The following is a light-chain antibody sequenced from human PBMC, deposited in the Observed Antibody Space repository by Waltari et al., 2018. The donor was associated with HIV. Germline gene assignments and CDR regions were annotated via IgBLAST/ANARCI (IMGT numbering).Light chain of an antibody. CDR2: ADA. V-gene: IGLV1-44*01. J-gene: IGLJ2*01. Sequence: QSVLTPPPSASGAPGQRVTIPCSGRTPNIGSSNVNWYQQFSRAAPKLLIYADAQRPSGVPDRFSGSKSGTSASLVISGLQSEDEADYYCSTWDERLNGVVFGGGTRLTVV. CDR3: STWDERLNGVV. CDR1: TPNIGSSN.